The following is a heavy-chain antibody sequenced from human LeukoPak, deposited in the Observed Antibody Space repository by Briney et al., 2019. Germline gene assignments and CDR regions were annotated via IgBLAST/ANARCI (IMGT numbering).Heavy chain of an antibody. CDR1: GYIFTSYG. Sequence: GASVKVSCKASGYIFTSYGISWVRQAPGQGLEWMGRISANNGNTNYAQKVQGRVTMTTDTSTSTAYMELRSLRSDDTAVYYCARELVFVSPELLRIVYFDYWGHGTLVTVSS. D-gene: IGHD1-26*01. J-gene: IGHJ4*01. CDR3: ARELVFVSPELLRIVYFDY. CDR2: ISANNGNT. V-gene: IGHV1-18*01.